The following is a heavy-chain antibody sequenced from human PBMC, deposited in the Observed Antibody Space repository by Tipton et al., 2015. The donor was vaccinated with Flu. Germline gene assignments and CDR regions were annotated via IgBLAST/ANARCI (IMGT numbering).Heavy chain of an antibody. Sequence: SLRLSCAASGFTFSNYEMNWVRQAPGKGLEWLSYISSSGKTISYADSVRGRFTNSRDNSKKSLYLQLNSLRAEDTAMYYCATLTGDDYWGQGIMVTVSS. V-gene: IGHV3-48*03. CDR1: GFTFSNYE. CDR3: ATLTGDDY. CDR2: ISSSGKTI. J-gene: IGHJ4*02. D-gene: IGHD7-27*01.